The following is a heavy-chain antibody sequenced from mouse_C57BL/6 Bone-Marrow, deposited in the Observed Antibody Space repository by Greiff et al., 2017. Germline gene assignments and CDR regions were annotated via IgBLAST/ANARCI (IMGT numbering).Heavy chain of an antibody. D-gene: IGHD1-1*01. J-gene: IGHJ2*01. CDR3: ARNYYGRGYFDY. Sequence: EVKVVESGPGLAKPSQTLSLTCSVTGYSITSDYWNWIRKFPGNKLEYMGYISYSGSTYYNPSLKSRISITRDTSKNQYYLQLNSVTTEYTATYYCARNYYGRGYFDYWGQGTTLTVSS. CDR1: GYSITSDY. V-gene: IGHV3-8*01. CDR2: ISYSGST.